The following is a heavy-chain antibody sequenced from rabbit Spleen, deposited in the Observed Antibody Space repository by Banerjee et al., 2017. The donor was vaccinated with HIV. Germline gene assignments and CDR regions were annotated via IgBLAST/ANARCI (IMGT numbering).Heavy chain of an antibody. CDR1: GFTLSSTYW. CDR2: IDTGSSDFT. J-gene: IGHJ6*01. D-gene: IGHD8-1*01. V-gene: IGHV1S45*01. CDR3: ARDTGSSFSSYGMDL. Sequence: QEQLKESGGGLVQPGGSLKLSCTASGFTLSSTYWMCWVRQAPGKGLEWIGCIDTGSSDFTYFASWAKGRFTCSKTSSTTVTLQMTSLTAADTATYFCARDTGSSFSSYGMDLWGPGTLVTVS.